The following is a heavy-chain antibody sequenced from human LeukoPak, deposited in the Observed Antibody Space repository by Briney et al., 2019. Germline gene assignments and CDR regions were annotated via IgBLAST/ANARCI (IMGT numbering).Heavy chain of an antibody. V-gene: IGHV1-2*02. J-gene: IGHJ4*02. CDR2: INPNSGGT. Sequence: ASVKVSCKASGYTFTGYYMHWVRQAPGQGLEWMGWINPNSGGTNYAQKFQGRVTMTRDTSISTAYMELSRLRSDDTAVYYCATLGYCSGGSCYVNYFDYWGQGTLVIVSS. D-gene: IGHD2-15*01. CDR1: GYTFTGYY. CDR3: ATLGYCSGGSCYVNYFDY.